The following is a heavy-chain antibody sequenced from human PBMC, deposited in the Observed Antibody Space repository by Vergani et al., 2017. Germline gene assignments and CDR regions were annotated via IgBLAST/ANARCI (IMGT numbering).Heavy chain of an antibody. CDR3: ARDLSENDTYGRSGY. V-gene: IGHV3-23*01. Sequence: EVQLLESGGGLVQPGGSLRLSCAASGFTFSSYAMSWVRQAPGKGLEWVSTISGSGISTYYADSVKGRFTISRDNSKNTLYLLMNSLRAEDPAVYYCARDLSENDTYGRSGYWGPGTLVTVSS. J-gene: IGHJ1*01. D-gene: IGHD6-25*01. CDR1: GFTFSSYA. CDR2: ISGSGIST.